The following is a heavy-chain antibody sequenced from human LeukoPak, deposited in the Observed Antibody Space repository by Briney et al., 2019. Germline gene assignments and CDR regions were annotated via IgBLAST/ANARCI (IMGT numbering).Heavy chain of an antibody. J-gene: IGHJ6*02. CDR2: ISGSGGST. CDR1: GFTFSSYA. D-gene: IGHD2-2*01. V-gene: IGHV3-23*01. CDR3: AKDPTYCSSTSCYWYGMDV. Sequence: GGSLRLSCAASGFTFSSYAMSWVRQAPGKGLEWVSAISGSGGSTYYADSVKGRFTISRDNSKNTLYLQTNSLRAEDTAVYYCAKDPTYCSSTSCYWYGMDVWGQGTMVTVSS.